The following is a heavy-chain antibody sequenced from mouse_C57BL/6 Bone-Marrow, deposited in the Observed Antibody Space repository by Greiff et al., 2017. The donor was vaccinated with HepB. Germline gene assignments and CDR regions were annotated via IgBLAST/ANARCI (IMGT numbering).Heavy chain of an antibody. CDR1: GYAFSSSW. J-gene: IGHJ4*01. CDR2: IYPGDGDT. Sequence: QVQLQQSGPELVKPGASVKISCKASGYAFSSSWMNWVKQRPGKGLEWIGRIYPGDGDTNYNGKFKGKATLTADKSSSTAYMQLSSLTSEDSAVYFCARFFFMDYWGQGTSVTVSS. V-gene: IGHV1-82*01. CDR3: ARFFFMDY.